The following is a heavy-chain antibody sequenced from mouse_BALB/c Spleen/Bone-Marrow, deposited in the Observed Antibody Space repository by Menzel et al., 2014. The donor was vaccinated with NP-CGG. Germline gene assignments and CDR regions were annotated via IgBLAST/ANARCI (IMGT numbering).Heavy chain of an antibody. CDR1: GYIFISYN. CDR3: ARSNRDGGNYFDY. V-gene: IGHV1-12*01. CDR2: IYPGNGDT. J-gene: IGHJ2*01. D-gene: IGHD4-1*01. Sequence: QVQLQQPGAELVKPGASVKVSCKASGYIFISYNMHWVKQTPGQGLEWIGTIYPGNGDTSYNQKFKGKASLTADKSSSTAYMQLSSLTSEDSAVYYCARSNRDGGNYFDYWGQGTTLTVSS.